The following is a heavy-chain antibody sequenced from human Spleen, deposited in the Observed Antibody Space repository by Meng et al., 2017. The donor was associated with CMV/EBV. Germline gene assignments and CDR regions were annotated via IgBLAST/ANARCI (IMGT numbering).Heavy chain of an antibody. CDR1: DASFSHFH. Sequence: VPLQRGVSFLMKPSQHLHLTFAVYDASFSHFHWSWVRQAPGKWLEWIGEINHIGTTNYNPSLQSRVAMSIDKSKNHFSLKLSSVTAADMAVYYCARGRDSYFDYWGQGALVTVSS. J-gene: IGHJ4*02. CDR3: ARGRDSYFDY. CDR2: INHIGTT. V-gene: IGHV4-34*01. D-gene: IGHD2-21*02.